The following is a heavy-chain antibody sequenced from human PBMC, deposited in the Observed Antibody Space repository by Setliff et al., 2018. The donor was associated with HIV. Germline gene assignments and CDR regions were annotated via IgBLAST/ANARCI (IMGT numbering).Heavy chain of an antibody. Sequence: SETLSLTCTVSGGSISISDWSWIRQPPGKGLEWIGCIYTSGNTNYNPSLKSRVTISVDTSKNQFSLKLRSVTAADTAVYYCARYRYYYDSSGYGRWLDPWGQGTLVTVSS. CDR3: ARYRYYYDSSGYGRWLDP. D-gene: IGHD3-22*01. J-gene: IGHJ5*02. CDR2: IYTSGNT. V-gene: IGHV4-4*09. CDR1: GGSISISD.